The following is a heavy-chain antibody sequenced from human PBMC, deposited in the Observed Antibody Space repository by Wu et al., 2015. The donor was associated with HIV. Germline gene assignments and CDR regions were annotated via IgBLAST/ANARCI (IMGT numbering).Heavy chain of an antibody. V-gene: IGHV1-2*02. D-gene: IGHD2/OR15-2a*01. Sequence: IRGARQVPRQGLEWMGWINPKSGGTNYAPNFQGRVNMTTDTSISTAYMELHRLKSDDTAVYYCARYCISTTCSPYFYMDVWGKGPRSPSP. J-gene: IGHJ6*03. CDR3: ARYCISTTCSPYFYMDV. CDR2: INPKSGGT.